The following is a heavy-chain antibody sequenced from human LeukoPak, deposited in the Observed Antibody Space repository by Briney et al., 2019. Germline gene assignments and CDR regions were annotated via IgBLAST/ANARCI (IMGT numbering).Heavy chain of an antibody. CDR2: IYYSGST. CDR1: GGSISSSSYY. V-gene: IGHV4-39*07. CDR3: ARSKPPGAFDI. Sequence: SETLPLTCTVSGGSISSSSYYWGWIRQPPGKGLEWIGSIYYSGSTNYNPSLKSRVTISVDTSKNQFSLKLSSVTAADTAVYYCARSKPPGAFDIWGQGTMVTVSS. J-gene: IGHJ3*02.